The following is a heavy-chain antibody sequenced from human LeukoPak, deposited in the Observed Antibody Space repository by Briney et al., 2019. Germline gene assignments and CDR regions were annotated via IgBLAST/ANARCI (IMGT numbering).Heavy chain of an antibody. D-gene: IGHD4-4*01. CDR2: ISGSGGST. V-gene: IGHV3-23*01. J-gene: IGHJ6*02. Sequence: GGSLRLSCAASGFTFSSYAMSWVRQAPGRGLEWVSAISGSGGSTYYADSVKGRFTISRDNSKNTLYLQMNSLRAEDTAVYYCAKEDDYSNYVLGMDAWGQGTTVTVSS. CDR3: AKEDDYSNYVLGMDA. CDR1: GFTFSSYA.